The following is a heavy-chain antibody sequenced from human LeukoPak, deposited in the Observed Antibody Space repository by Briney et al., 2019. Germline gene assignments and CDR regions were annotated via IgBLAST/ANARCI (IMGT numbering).Heavy chain of an antibody. V-gene: IGHV4-59*11. CDR2: FSYSGST. J-gene: IGHJ4*02. Sequence: SETLSLTCTVSGASMRTHYWSWIRQPPGEGLEWIGYFSYSGSTNYNPSLKSRVTLSVDTSTNQFSLKLNSMTTADTAVYYCARGERLGPDYWGQGTLVTVSS. CDR3: ARGERLGPDY. CDR1: GASMRTHY. D-gene: IGHD7-27*01.